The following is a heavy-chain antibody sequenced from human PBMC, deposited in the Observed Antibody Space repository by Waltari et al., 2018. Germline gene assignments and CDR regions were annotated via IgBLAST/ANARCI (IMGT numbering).Heavy chain of an antibody. V-gene: IGHV4-34*01. D-gene: IGHD4-4*01. CDR3: ARARDYSGYYYYGMDV. J-gene: IGHJ6*02. CDR2: INHSGST. CDR1: GGSFSGYY. Sequence: QVQLQQWGAGLLKPSETLSLTCAVYGGSFSGYYWSWIRQPPGKGLEWIGEINHSGSTNYNPPLKSRVTISVDTSKNQFSLKLSSVTAADTAVYYCARARDYSGYYYYGMDVWGQGTTVIVSS.